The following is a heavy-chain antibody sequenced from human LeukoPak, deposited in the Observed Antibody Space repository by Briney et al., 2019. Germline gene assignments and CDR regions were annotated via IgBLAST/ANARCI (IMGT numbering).Heavy chain of an antibody. CDR1: GGTFSSCA. CDR2: IIPILGVT. CDR3: ARGYDSSGYQDH. V-gene: IGHV1-69*04. D-gene: IGHD3-22*01. J-gene: IGHJ4*02. Sequence: ASVKVSCKASGGTFSSCAFTWVRQAPGQGLEWMGRIIPILGVTSYAQKFQGRVTITADKSTSTAYMELTGLRSEDTALYYCARGYDSSGYQDHWGQGTLVTVSS.